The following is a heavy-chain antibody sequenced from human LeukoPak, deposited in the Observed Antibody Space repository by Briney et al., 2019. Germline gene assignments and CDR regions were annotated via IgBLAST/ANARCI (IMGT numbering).Heavy chain of an antibody. Sequence: SLRLSCAASGFTFSNFGMHWVRQAPGKGLEWVAVISYDGSNKYYADSVKGRFTISRDNSKNTLYLQMNSLRAEDTAVYYCAKDRYGALSWFDPWGQGTLVTVSS. CDR3: AKDRYGALSWFDP. D-gene: IGHD1-1*01. CDR1: GFTFSNFG. V-gene: IGHV3-30*18. CDR2: ISYDGSNK. J-gene: IGHJ5*02.